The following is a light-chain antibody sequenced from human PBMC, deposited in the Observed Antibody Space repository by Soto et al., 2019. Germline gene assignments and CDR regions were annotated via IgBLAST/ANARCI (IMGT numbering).Light chain of an antibody. J-gene: IGKJ5*01. V-gene: IGKV3-11*01. CDR3: QQRSNWIT. Sequence: EIVLTQSPATLSLSPGERATLSCRASQSVSSYLAWYQQKPGQARRLLIYDASNRATGIPARFSGSGSGTDFTLTISSLEPEDFAVYYCQQRSNWITFGQGTRLEIK. CDR1: QSVSSY. CDR2: DAS.